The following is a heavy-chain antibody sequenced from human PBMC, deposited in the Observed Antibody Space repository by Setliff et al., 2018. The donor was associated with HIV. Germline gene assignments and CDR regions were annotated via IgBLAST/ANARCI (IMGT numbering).Heavy chain of an antibody. CDR1: GYTFPDYG. Sequence: ASVKVSCKASGYTFPDYGISWVRQAPGQGLEWMGWISAYNGNTNYAQKFQERVTMTTDTSSTTAYMELRSLRSDDTAVYYCARDRGYYNFWSGYPSAPGPNWFDPWGQGTLVTVSS. CDR3: ARDRGYYNFWSGYPSAPGPNWFDP. CDR2: ISAYNGNT. D-gene: IGHD3-3*01. V-gene: IGHV1-18*01. J-gene: IGHJ5*02.